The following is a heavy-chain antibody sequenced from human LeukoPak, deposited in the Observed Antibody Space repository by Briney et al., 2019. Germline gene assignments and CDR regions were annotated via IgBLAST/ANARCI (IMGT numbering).Heavy chain of an antibody. Sequence: GGSLRLSCAASRFTFSSYAMSWVRQAPGKGLEWVSGISGSGGSTYYADSVKGRFTISRDNSKNTLYLQMNSLRAEDTAVYYCAKDSAKKYDEYWGQGTLVTVSS. D-gene: IGHD2/OR15-2a*01. J-gene: IGHJ4*02. CDR2: ISGSGGST. V-gene: IGHV3-23*01. CDR3: AKDSAKKYDEY. CDR1: RFTFSSYA.